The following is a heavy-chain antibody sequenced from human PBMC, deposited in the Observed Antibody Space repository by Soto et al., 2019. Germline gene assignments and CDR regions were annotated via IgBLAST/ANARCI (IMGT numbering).Heavy chain of an antibody. J-gene: IGHJ4*02. CDR2: IYYSGST. V-gene: IGHV4-30-4*01. CDR3: ARARGITMVRGTSEFDY. CDR1: GGSISSGDYH. Sequence: SETLSLTCTVSGGSISSGDYHWSWIRQPPXKGLEWIGYIYYSGSTYYNPSLKSRVTISVDTSKNQFSLKLSSVTAADTAVYYCARARGITMVRGTSEFDYWGQGTLVTVSS. D-gene: IGHD3-10*01.